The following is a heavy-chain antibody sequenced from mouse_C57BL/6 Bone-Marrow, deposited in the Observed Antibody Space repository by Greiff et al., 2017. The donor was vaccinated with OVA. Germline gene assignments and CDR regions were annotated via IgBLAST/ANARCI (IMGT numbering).Heavy chain of an antibody. Sequence: QVQLKESGAELVKPGASVKLSCKASGYTFTNYWMQWVKQRPGQGLEWIGEIDPSDSDTNYNQKFKGKATLTVDTSSSTAYMQLSSLTSEDSAVYYCASAVFAYWGQGTLVTVSA. CDR1: GYTFTNYW. V-gene: IGHV1-50*01. CDR3: ASAVFAY. CDR2: IDPSDSDT. J-gene: IGHJ3*01.